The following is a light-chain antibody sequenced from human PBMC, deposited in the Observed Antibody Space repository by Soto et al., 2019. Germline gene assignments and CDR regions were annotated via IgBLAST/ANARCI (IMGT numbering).Light chain of an antibody. CDR2: KAS. Sequence: DIQMTQSPSTLSASVGDRVTITCRASQSVDTCLAWYQQKPGKAPHLLIYKASSLETGVPSRSSGSGSVTEFTLTISSLQPDDFATYYCQQFYRYPWTFGQGTKVEIK. J-gene: IGKJ1*01. CDR1: QSVDTC. CDR3: QQFYRYPWT. V-gene: IGKV1-5*03.